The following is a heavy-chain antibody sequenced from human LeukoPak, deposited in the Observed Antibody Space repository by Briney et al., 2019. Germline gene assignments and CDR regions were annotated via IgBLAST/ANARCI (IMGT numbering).Heavy chain of an antibody. V-gene: IGHV1-18*01. D-gene: IGHD2-15*01. CDR3: ARLTLGYCSGGSCYPPLA. J-gene: IGHJ5*02. CDR2: ISAYNGNT. Sequence: ASVKVSCKASGYTFTSDGISWVRQAPGQGLEWMGWISAYNGNTNYAQKLQGRVTMTTDTSTSTAYMELRSLRSDDTAVYYCARLTLGYCSGGSCYPPLAWGQGTLVTVSS. CDR1: GYTFTSDG.